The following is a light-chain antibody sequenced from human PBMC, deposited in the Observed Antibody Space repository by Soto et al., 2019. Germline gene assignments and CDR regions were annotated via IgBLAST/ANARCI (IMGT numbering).Light chain of an antibody. V-gene: IGKV1-27*01. Sequence: DIQLTQSPSSLSAFVGDTVTITCRASQGISNYLAWYQQKPGKVPKLLIYAASTLQSGVPSRFSGCGSGTDFTLTISSLQPEDVATYYCQKYNSAPPFTFGPGTKVDIK. CDR1: QGISNY. J-gene: IGKJ3*01. CDR2: AAS. CDR3: QKYNSAPPFT.